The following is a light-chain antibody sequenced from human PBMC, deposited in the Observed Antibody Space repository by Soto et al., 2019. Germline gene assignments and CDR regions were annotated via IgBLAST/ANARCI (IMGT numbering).Light chain of an antibody. V-gene: IGKV3-20*01. J-gene: IGKJ1*01. CDR2: GAS. Sequence: VLTQSPGTLSLSPGERATLSCRASQSVSSSYLAWYQQKPGQAPRLLIYGASSRATGIPDRFSGSGSGTDFTLTISRLEPEDFAVYYCQQYGSSRAFGQGTKVGIK. CDR3: QQYGSSRA. CDR1: QSVSSSY.